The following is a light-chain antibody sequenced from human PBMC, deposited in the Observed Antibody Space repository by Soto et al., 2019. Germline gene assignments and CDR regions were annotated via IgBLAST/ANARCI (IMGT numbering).Light chain of an antibody. CDR2: GAS. V-gene: IGKV3-15*01. CDR3: QQYNKWPPL. CDR1: QSVSNN. J-gene: IGKJ1*01. Sequence: IGLTQSPATLSGSPGERATLSCRASQSVSNNLAWYQQKPGQAPRLLLHGASTRATGIPARFSGSGSGTEFTLTISSLQSEDSAVYYCQQYNKWPPLFGQGTKVDI.